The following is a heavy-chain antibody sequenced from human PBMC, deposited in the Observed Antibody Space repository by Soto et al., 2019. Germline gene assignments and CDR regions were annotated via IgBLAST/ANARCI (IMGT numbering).Heavy chain of an antibody. V-gene: IGHV3-66*01. CDR2: ISSSDNT. J-gene: IGHJ4*02. CDR3: ATRIIRGGLDY. Sequence: GGSLRLSCAVSGFTVNNKYMTWVRQAPGKGLDWVSLISSSDNTYYADSVKGRFTISRDDSKNTLYLLMNNLRAEDTAVYYCATRIIRGGLDYWGQGTPVTVS. CDR1: GFTVNNKY. D-gene: IGHD2-15*01.